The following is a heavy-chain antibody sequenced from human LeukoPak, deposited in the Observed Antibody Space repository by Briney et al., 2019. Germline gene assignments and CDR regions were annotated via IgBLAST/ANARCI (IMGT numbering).Heavy chain of an antibody. D-gene: IGHD3-22*01. V-gene: IGHV3-53*01. CDR3: AREVGYYDSSGYYYYFDY. J-gene: IGHJ4*02. CDR1: GFTVSSNY. Sequence: PGGSLRLSCAASGFTVSSNYMSWVRQAPGKGLEWVSVIYSGGSTYYADSVKGRFTISRDNSKNTLCLQMNSLRAEDTAVYYCAREVGYYDSSGYYYYFDYWGQGTLVTVSS. CDR2: IYSGGST.